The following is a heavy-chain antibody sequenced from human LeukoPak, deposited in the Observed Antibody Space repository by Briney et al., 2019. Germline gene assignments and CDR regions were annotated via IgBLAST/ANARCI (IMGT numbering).Heavy chain of an antibody. CDR3: ARGWGSTSHPDWFDP. CDR1: GGSISSYY. J-gene: IGHJ5*02. V-gene: IGHV4-59*08. D-gene: IGHD2-2*01. CDR2: IYYSGST. Sequence: SETLSLTCTVSGGSISSYYWSWIRQPPGKGLEWIGYIYYSGSTNYNPSLKSRVTISVDTSKNQFSLKLSSVTAADTAVYYCARGWGSTSHPDWFDPWGQGTLVTVSS.